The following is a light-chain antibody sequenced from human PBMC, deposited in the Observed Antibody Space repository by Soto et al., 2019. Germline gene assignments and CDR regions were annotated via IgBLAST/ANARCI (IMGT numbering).Light chain of an antibody. Sequence: DIQMTQSPSSLSASVGDRVTITCRASEDISNYLAWYQQKPGKVPKLLIYGASTLQSGVPSRFSGSGSGTDFTLTIRSVQTEDVATYYCQNYNRAPCTVGQGTKVESK. CDR1: EDISNY. V-gene: IGKV1-27*01. CDR2: GAS. J-gene: IGKJ1*01. CDR3: QNYNRAPCT.